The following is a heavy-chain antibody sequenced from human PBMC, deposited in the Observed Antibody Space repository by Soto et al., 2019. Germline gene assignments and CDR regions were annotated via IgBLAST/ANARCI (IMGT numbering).Heavy chain of an antibody. CDR2: INPSGGST. CDR3: ARDLVLVHGPRYGMDV. Sequence: ASVKVSCKASGYTFTSYYMHWVRQAPGQGLEWMGIINPSGGSTSYAQKFQGGVTMTRDTSTSTVYMELSSLRSEDTAVYYCARDLVLVHGPRYGMDVWGQGTTVTVSS. CDR1: GYTFTSYY. V-gene: IGHV1-46*01. J-gene: IGHJ6*02. D-gene: IGHD3-10*01.